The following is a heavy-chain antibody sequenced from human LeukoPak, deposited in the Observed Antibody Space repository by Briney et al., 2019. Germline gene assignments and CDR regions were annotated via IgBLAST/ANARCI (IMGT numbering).Heavy chain of an antibody. CDR3: ARGPNYDFWSGYYSPEYFQH. CDR1: GGSISSSSYY. D-gene: IGHD3-3*01. J-gene: IGHJ1*01. V-gene: IGHV4-39*07. Sequence: SETLSLTCTVSGGSISSSSYYWGWIRQPPGKGLEWIGEINHSGSTNYNPSLKSRVTISVDTSKNQFSLKLSSVTAADTAVYYCARGPNYDFWSGYYSPEYFQHWGQGTLVTVSS. CDR2: INHSGST.